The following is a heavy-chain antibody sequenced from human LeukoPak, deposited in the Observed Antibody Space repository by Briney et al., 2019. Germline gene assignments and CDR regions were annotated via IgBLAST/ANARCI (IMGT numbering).Heavy chain of an antibody. V-gene: IGHV4-4*07. D-gene: IGHD4-17*01. CDR3: ARDRIGATTVLGIPLGYYMDV. CDR2: IYTSGST. CDR1: GGSISSYY. Sequence: PSETLSLTCTVSGGSISSYYWSWIRQPAGKGLEWIGRIYTSGSTNYNPFLKSRVTMSVDTSKNQFSLKLSSVTAADTAVYYCARDRIGATTVLGIPLGYYMDVWGKGTTVTVSS. J-gene: IGHJ6*03.